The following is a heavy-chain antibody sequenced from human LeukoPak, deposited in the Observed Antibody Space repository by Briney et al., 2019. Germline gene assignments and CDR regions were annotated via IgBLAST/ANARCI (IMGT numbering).Heavy chain of an antibody. CDR2: IASDGSST. J-gene: IGHJ4*02. D-gene: IGHD2-15*01. V-gene: IGHV3-74*01. CDR1: GFTFSSYW. CDR3: AAQPCSVGRCYLDY. Sequence: GGSLRLSCAASGFTFSSYWMNWVRQAPGKGLVWVSRIASDGSSTTYADSVKGRFSISRDNSKNTLFLQMNSLGADDTAVYYCAAQPCSVGRCYLDYWGQGTLVTVSS.